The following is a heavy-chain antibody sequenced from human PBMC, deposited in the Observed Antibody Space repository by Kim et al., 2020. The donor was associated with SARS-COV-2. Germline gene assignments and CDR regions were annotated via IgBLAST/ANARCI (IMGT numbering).Heavy chain of an antibody. J-gene: IGHJ4*01. CDR1: GGSVSSRSYY. CDR2: IYYTGST. V-gene: IGHV4-39*01. CDR3: ARHAYGEYSGIAY. Sequence: SETLSLTCSVSGGSVSSRSYYWGWVRQPPGKGLEWIGSIYYTGSTFKNPSLESRVTISVDSSKNHFSLKLNSVSAADTGLYFCARHAYGEYSGIAYWGQGTLVTVSS. D-gene: IGHD4-17*01.